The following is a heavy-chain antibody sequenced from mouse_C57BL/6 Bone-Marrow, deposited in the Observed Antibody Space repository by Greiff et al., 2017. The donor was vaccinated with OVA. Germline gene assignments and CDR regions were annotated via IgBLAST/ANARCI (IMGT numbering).Heavy chain of an antibody. CDR1: GYTFTSYG. V-gene: IGHV1-81*01. Sequence: VKLQESGAELARPGASVKLSCKASGYTFTSYGISWVKQRTGQGLEWIGEIYPRSGNTYYNEKFKGKATLTADKSSSTAYMELRSLTSEDSAVYFCASYYYGSSWAYWGQGTLVTVSA. D-gene: IGHD1-1*01. CDR2: IYPRSGNT. J-gene: IGHJ3*01. CDR3: ASYYYGSSWAY.